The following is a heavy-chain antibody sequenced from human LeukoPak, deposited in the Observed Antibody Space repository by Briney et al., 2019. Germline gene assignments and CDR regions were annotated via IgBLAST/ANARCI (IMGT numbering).Heavy chain of an antibody. Sequence: ASVKVSCKASGVTFNTYSISWVRQAPGQGLEWMGWISAYNGNTNYAQKLQGRVTMTTDTSTSTAYMELRSLRSDDTAVYYCARGRSSWYNDYWGQGTLVTVSS. J-gene: IGHJ4*02. CDR2: ISAYNGNT. CDR3: ARGRSSWYNDY. V-gene: IGHV1-18*01. D-gene: IGHD6-13*01. CDR1: GVTFNTYS.